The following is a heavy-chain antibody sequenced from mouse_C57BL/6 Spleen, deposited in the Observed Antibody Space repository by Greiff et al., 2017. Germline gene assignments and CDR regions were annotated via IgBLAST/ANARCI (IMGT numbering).Heavy chain of an antibody. V-gene: IGHV1-82*01. CDR1: GYAFSSSW. CDR2: IYPGDGDT. CDR3: SRDYDYDAWFAY. D-gene: IGHD2-4*01. Sequence: VQLQQSGPELVKPGASVKISCKASGYAFSSSWMNWVKQRPGQGLEWIGRIYPGDGDTNSNGKFKGKATLTADKSSSTAYMQLSCLASEDSAVYFCSRDYDYDAWFAYWGQGTLVTVSA. J-gene: IGHJ3*01.